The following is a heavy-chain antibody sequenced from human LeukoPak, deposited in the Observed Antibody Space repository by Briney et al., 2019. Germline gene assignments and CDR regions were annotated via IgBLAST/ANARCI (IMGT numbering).Heavy chain of an antibody. CDR3: AKPISGGLAVTADWFHP. D-gene: IGHD6-19*01. CDR2: INAKSGTT. CDR1: GFAFSVYA. Sequence: GGSLSLSCTASGFAFSVYAMSWLRQPPGEGLEWVSTINAKSGTTSYAASVRRRFTITRDNSKNTLYLQQNTQRADDTATYYCAKPISGGLAVTADWFHPWGQGTLVVVSS. V-gene: IGHV3-23*01. J-gene: IGHJ5*01.